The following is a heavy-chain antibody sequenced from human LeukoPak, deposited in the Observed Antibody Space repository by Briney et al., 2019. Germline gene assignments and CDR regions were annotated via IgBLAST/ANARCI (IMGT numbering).Heavy chain of an antibody. Sequence: SETLSLTCAVYGGSFSGYYWSWIRQPPGKGLEWIGEINHSGSTNYNPSLKSRVTISVDTSKNQFSLKLSSVTAADTAVYYCARLTVTWTIVVVPAAIGGGYRPGCYFDYWGQGTLVTVSS. CDR2: INHSGST. CDR3: ARLTVTWTIVVVPAAIGGGYRPGCYFDY. D-gene: IGHD2-2*02. CDR1: GGSFSGYY. V-gene: IGHV4-34*01. J-gene: IGHJ4*02.